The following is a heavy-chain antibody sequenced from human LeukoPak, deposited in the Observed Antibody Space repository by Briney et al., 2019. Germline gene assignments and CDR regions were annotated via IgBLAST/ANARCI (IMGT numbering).Heavy chain of an antibody. CDR2: IYYSGST. J-gene: IGHJ4*02. V-gene: IGHV4-59*01. D-gene: IGHD3-3*01. Sequence: SETLSLTCTVSGASISSYYWSWIRQPPGKGLEWIGYIYYSGSTLYNPSLRSRVTISTDTSKNQFSLRLTSVTAADTAIYYCAREVWSGYYTVDYWGQGTLVTVSS. CDR3: AREVWSGYYTVDY. CDR1: GASISSYY.